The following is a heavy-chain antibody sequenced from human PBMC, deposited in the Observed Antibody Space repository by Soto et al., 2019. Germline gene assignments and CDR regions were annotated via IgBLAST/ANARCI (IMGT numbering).Heavy chain of an antibody. CDR1: GGSISSGDYY. CDR2: IYYSGST. Sequence: SETLSLTCTVSGGSISSGDYYWSWIRQPPGKGLEWIGYIYYSGSTYYNPSLKSRVTISVDTSKNQFSLKLSSVTAADTAVYYCARESLVPAALFDYWGQGTLVTVSS. V-gene: IGHV4-30-4*01. CDR3: ARESLVPAALFDY. D-gene: IGHD2-2*01. J-gene: IGHJ4*02.